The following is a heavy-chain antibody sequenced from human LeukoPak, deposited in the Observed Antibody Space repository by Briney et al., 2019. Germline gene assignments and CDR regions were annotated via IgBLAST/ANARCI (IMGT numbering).Heavy chain of an antibody. V-gene: IGHV5-51*01. CDR2: IYPGDSDT. D-gene: IGHD1-26*01. CDR1: GSSFTNYW. CDR3: ARHGDRYSGSFLPRDAFDI. Sequence: GASLQISCKGSGSSFTNYWIGWVRQLPGKGLEWMGIIYPGDSDTRYSPSFQGQVTISADKSISTAYLQWSSLKASDTAMYYCARHGDRYSGSFLPRDAFDIWGQGTLVTVSS. J-gene: IGHJ3*02.